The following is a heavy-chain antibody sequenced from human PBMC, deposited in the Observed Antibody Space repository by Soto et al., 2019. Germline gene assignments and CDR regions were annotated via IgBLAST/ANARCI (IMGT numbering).Heavy chain of an antibody. CDR3: AKGNYGDYGGFDP. CDR2: IFSTGIST. CDR1: GFSFRTFA. Sequence: EVQVLESGGDFIQPGGSLRLSCAASGFSFRTFAMTWVRQAPGKGLEWVSTIFSTGISTYYADSVKGRFTISRANSKNTLYLQMNSLRAEDSAVYYCAKGNYGDYGGFDPWGQGTLVTVSS. V-gene: IGHV3-23*05. D-gene: IGHD4-17*01. J-gene: IGHJ5*02.